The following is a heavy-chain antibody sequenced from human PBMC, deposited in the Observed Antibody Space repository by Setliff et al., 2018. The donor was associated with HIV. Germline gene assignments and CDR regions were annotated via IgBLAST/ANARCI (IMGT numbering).Heavy chain of an antibody. CDR2: IKQDGNEK. Sequence: GGSLRLSCAASRFAFSTYWMSWVRQAPGKGLEWVANIKQDGNEKYYVDSVKGRFTISRDNAKNSLYLQMNSLRAEDTALYYCTRVPYYYDSSGYYFDYWGQGTLVTVSS. CDR3: TRVPYYYDSSGYYFDY. CDR1: RFAFSTYW. J-gene: IGHJ4*02. D-gene: IGHD3-22*01. V-gene: IGHV3-7*03.